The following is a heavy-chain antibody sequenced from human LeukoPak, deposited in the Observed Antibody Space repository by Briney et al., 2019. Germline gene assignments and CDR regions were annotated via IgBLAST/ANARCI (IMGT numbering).Heavy chain of an antibody. J-gene: IGHJ4*02. Sequence: WASVKVSCKASGYTFTSYDINWVRQATGQGREWMGWMNPNSGNTGYAQKFQGRVTMTRNTSISTAYMELSSLRSEDTAVYYCARGSRSSSWYYFDYWGQGTLVTVSS. CDR3: ARGSRSSSWYYFDY. CDR1: GYTFTSYD. D-gene: IGHD6-13*01. CDR2: MNPNSGNT. V-gene: IGHV1-8*01.